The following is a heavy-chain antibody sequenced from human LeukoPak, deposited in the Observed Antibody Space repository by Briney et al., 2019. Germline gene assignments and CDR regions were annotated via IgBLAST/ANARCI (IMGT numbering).Heavy chain of an antibody. V-gene: IGHV4-39*07. Sequence: SETLSLTCTVSGGSISSSSYYWGWIRQPPGKGLEWIGSIYYSGSTYYNPSLKSRVTISVDTSKNQFSLKLRSVTAADTAVYHCARGYCSSTNCGFDYWGQGTLVTVSS. CDR2: IYYSGST. CDR3: ARGYCSSTNCGFDY. CDR1: GGSISSSSYY. J-gene: IGHJ4*02. D-gene: IGHD2-2*01.